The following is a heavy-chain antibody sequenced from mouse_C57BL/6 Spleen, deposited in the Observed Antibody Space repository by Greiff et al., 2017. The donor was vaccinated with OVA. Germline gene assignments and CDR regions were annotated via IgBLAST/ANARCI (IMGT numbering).Heavy chain of an antibody. D-gene: IGHD2-4*01. CDR2: ISYDGSN. CDR1: GYSITSGYY. Sequence: DVQLQESGPGLVKPSQSLSLTCSVTGYSITSGYYWNWIRQFPGNKLEWMGYISYDGSNNYNPSLKNRISITRDTSKNQFFLKLNSVTTEDTATYYCAREDDYDGMDYWGQGTSVTVSS. CDR3: AREDDYDGMDY. V-gene: IGHV3-6*01. J-gene: IGHJ4*01.